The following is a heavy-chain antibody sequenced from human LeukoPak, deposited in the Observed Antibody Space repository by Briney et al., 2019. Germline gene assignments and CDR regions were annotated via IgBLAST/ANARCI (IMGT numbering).Heavy chain of an antibody. Sequence: SGGSLRLSCTASEFTFSSYAMHWVRQAPGKGLEWVSYISSSGSTIYYADSVKGRFTISRDNAKNSLYLQMNSLRAEDTAVYYCEKANIMFPFGGVDYWGQGTLVTVSS. J-gene: IGHJ4*02. CDR3: EKANIMFPFGGVDY. V-gene: IGHV3-48*03. D-gene: IGHD3-16*01. CDR1: EFTFSSYA. CDR2: ISSSGSTI.